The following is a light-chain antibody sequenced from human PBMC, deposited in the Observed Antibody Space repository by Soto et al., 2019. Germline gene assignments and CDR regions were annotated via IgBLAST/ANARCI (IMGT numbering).Light chain of an antibody. CDR3: SSYTTSSTLEGVV. J-gene: IGLJ2*01. CDR1: SSDVGGYNY. CDR2: EVS. V-gene: IGLV2-14*01. Sequence: QSVLTQPASVSGSPGQSITISCTGTSSDVGGYNYVSWYQQHQGKAPKLIVYEVSYRPSGVSNRFSGSKSGNTASLTISGLQAEDEADYYCSSYTTSSTLEGVVFGGGTKLTVL.